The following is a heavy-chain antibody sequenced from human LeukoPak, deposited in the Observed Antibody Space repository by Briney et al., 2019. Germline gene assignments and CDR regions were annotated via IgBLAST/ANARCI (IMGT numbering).Heavy chain of an antibody. J-gene: IGHJ4*02. CDR2: ISNTGDST. CDR1: GFTFTTYA. D-gene: IGHD5-12*01. Sequence: GGSLRLSCAASGFTFTTYAMSWVRQAPGKGLEWVSAISNTGDSTYHADSMKGRFTISRDNSKNTLFLQMNSLRAEDTAVYYCAKDNDPRAYSAYDSYDYWGQGTLVTVSS. CDR3: AKDNDPRAYSAYDSYDY. V-gene: IGHV3-23*01.